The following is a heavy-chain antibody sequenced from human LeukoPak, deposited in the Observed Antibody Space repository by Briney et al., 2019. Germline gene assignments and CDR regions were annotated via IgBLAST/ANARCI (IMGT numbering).Heavy chain of an antibody. Sequence: ASVNVSFKASGYTFATSSISWVRQAPGQRLEWMGWISPNNGNTYYAEKVQGRVTMTRDTSTGTAYMELRSLRSDDTAVYYCARVGDSNNWWGAFDIWGEGTLVIVSS. V-gene: IGHV1-18*01. CDR1: GYTFATSS. CDR3: ARVGDSNNWWGAFDI. D-gene: IGHD6-13*01. CDR2: ISPNNGNT. J-gene: IGHJ3*02.